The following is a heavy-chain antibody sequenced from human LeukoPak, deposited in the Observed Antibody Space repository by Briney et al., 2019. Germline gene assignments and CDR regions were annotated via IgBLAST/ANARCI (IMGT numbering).Heavy chain of an antibody. D-gene: IGHD4-17*01. V-gene: IGHV4-61*10. CDR2: IHSSGST. CDR1: GGSISSGSYC. CDR3: ARASGDGDYLDY. J-gene: IGHJ4*02. Sequence: PSETLSLTCTVSGGSISSGSYCWSWIRQPAGKGLEWIGHIHSSGSTNYNPSLKSRVTISVDTSKNQFSLKLSSVTAAATAVYYCARASGDGDYLDYWGQGTLVTVSS.